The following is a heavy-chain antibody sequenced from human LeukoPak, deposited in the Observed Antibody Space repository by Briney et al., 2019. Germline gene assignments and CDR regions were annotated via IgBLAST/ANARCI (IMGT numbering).Heavy chain of an antibody. CDR2: INPNSGGT. CDR3: ARVNCSGGSCYFDY. CDR1: GYTFTGYY. Sequence: ASVKVSCKASGYTFTGYYTHWVRQAPGQGLEWMGWINPNSGGTNYAQKFQGRVTMTRDTSISTAYMELSRLRSDDTAVYYCARVNCSGGSCYFDYWGQGTLVTVSS. D-gene: IGHD2-15*01. J-gene: IGHJ4*02. V-gene: IGHV1-2*02.